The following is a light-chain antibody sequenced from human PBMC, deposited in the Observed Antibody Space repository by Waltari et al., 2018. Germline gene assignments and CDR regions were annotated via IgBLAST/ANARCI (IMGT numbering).Light chain of an antibody. Sequence: DIQMTKSPYSLSASVGDSVSITCLASQDIIRYLNWYQQTTGKAPKLLIYAASNLQSGVPSRFSGSESGTDFTLTISSLQPEDFATYYCQQSYKAPLTFGQGTRLE. CDR3: QQSYKAPLT. CDR1: QDIIRY. V-gene: IGKV1-39*01. J-gene: IGKJ5*01. CDR2: AAS.